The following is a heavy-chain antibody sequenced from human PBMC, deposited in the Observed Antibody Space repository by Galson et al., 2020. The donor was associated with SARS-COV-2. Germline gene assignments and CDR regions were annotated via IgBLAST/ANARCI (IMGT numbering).Heavy chain of an antibody. V-gene: IGHV3-33*06. D-gene: IGHD3-9*01. Sequence: GGSLRLSCAASGFTFSSYGMHWVRQAPGKGLEWVAVIWYDGSNKYYADSVKGRFTISRDNSKNTLYLQMNSLRAEDTAVYYCAKDYDILTGYYFDYGGQGILVTVSS. CDR3: AKDYDILTGYYFDY. CDR1: GFTFSSYG. J-gene: IGHJ4*02. CDR2: IWYDGSNK.